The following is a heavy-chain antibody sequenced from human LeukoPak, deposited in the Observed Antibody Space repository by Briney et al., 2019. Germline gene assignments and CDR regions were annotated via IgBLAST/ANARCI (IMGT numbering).Heavy chain of an antibody. CDR3: ARQLAYYYDSSGSDAFHF. J-gene: IGHJ3*01. D-gene: IGHD3-22*01. Sequence: SETLSLTCAVYGGSFSGYYWSWIRQPPGKGLEWIGEINHSGSTNYNPSLKSRVTISVDTSKNQFSLKLSSVTAADTAVYYCARQLAYYYDSSGSDAFHFWGQGTMVTVSS. CDR2: INHSGST. V-gene: IGHV4-34*01. CDR1: GGSFSGYY.